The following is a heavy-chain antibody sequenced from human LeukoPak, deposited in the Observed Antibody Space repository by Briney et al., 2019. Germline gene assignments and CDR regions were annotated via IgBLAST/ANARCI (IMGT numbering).Heavy chain of an antibody. CDR3: AKDPYRSSEYSSSWYY. D-gene: IGHD6-13*01. Sequence: PGGSLRLSCAASGFTFSSYAMSWVRQAPGKGLEWVSAISGSGGSTYYADSVKGRFTISRDNSKNTLYLQMNSLRAEDTAVYYCAKDPYRSSEYSSSWYYWGQGTLVTVSS. V-gene: IGHV3-23*01. CDR1: GFTFSSYA. J-gene: IGHJ4*02. CDR2: ISGSGGST.